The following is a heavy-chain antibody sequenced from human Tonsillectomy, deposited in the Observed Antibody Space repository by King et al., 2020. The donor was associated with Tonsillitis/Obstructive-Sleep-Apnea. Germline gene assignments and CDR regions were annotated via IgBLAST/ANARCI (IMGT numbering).Heavy chain of an antibody. D-gene: IGHD3-22*01. V-gene: IGHV3-23*04. J-gene: IGHJ6*03. CDR1: EFTFSNYA. CDR2: IGKSGRSA. CDR3: AKDLYDSSGYYPLFDYYYYMDV. Sequence: VQLVESGGGLVQPGGSLRLSCAASEFTFSNYAMNWVRQAPGKGLEWVSSIGKSGRSAYYADSVKGRFSISRDNSKNTLYLQMNSLRAEDTAIYYCAKDLYDSSGYYPLFDYYYYMDVWGKGTTVTVSS.